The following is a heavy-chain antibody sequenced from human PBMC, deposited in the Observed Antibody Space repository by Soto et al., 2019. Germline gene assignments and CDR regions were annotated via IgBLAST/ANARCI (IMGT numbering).Heavy chain of an antibody. CDR1: GGSIRSSSYY. D-gene: IGHD3-10*01. V-gene: IGHV4-39*01. Sequence: QLQLQESGPGLMKPSETLSLTCTVSGGSIRSSSYYWGWIRQPPGKGLAWIGSIYYSGNTYYNPSLRSRVTIAADTSKNQFSLKLSSVTAADTAVYYCARSYYYDSGSYYNGFDYWGQGTLVTVSS. CDR2: IYYSGNT. J-gene: IGHJ4*02. CDR3: ARSYYYDSGSYYNGFDY.